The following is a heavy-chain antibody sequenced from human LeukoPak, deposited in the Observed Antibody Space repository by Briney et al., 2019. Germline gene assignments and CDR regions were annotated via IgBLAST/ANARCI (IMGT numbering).Heavy chain of an antibody. J-gene: IGHJ5*02. CDR2: IYYSGST. V-gene: IGHV4-59*08. CDR1: GGSISSYY. Sequence: SETLSLTCTVSGGSISSYYWSWIRQPPGKGLEWIGYIYYSGSTNYNPSLKSRVTISVDTSKNQFSLTLSSVTAADTAVYYCARHSTGSYFPNWFDPWGQGTLVTVSS. CDR3: ARHSTGSYFPNWFDP. D-gene: IGHD1-26*01.